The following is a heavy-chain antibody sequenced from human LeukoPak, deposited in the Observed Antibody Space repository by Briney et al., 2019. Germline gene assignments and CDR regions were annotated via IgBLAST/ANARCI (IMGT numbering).Heavy chain of an antibody. CDR2: ISSSRSYI. V-gene: IGHV3-21*01. J-gene: IGHJ4*02. Sequence: GGSLRLSCAASGFTFSTYDMSWVRQVPGKGLEWVSFISSSRSYIYYADSVKGRFTISRDNAKNSLYLQMDSLRAEDTAVYYCARHGGGSGRWGQGTLVTVSS. CDR3: ARHGGGSGR. CDR1: GFTFSTYD. D-gene: IGHD3-10*01.